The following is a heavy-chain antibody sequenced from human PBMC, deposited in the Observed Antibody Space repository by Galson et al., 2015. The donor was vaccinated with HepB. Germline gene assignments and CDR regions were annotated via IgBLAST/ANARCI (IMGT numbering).Heavy chain of an antibody. CDR2: ISHDGRSE. CDR3: ARENTTVFRLKYSSWSQLDS. J-gene: IGHJ4*02. V-gene: IGHV3-30*04. CDR1: GFTFSSHR. D-gene: IGHD6-19*01. Sequence: SLRLSCAASGFTFSSHRMHWVRQAPGKGLEWVALISHDGRSENYADSVRGRFTISRDDSENTLYLEMNSLTTEDTALYYCARENTTVFRLKYSSWSQLDSWGQGTLVAVSS.